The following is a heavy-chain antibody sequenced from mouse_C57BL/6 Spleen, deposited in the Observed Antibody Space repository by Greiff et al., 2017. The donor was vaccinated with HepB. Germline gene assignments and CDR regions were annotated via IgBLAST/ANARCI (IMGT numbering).Heavy chain of an antibody. CDR2: IYPGDGDT. CDR1: GYAFSSSW. J-gene: IGHJ1*03. D-gene: IGHD1-1*01. CDR3: ARKGDYYYGSSFYWYFDV. Sequence: VKLMESGPELVKPGASVKISCKASGYAFSSSWMNWVKQRPGKGLEWIGRIYPGDGDTNYNGKFKGKATLTADKSSSTAYMQLSSLTSEDSAVYYCARKGDYYYGSSFYWYFDVWGTGTTVTVSS. V-gene: IGHV1-82*01.